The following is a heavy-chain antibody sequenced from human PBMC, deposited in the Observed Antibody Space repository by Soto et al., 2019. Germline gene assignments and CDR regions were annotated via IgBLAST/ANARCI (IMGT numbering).Heavy chain of an antibody. J-gene: IGHJ4*02. CDR2: ISGSGGTI. D-gene: IGHD6-19*01. V-gene: IGHV3-48*02. CDR1: GFTLSSYS. CDR3: ARETGLTSSGWSYYFDF. Sequence: EVQLVESGGGLVQPGGSLRLSCAASGFTLSSYSMHWVRQAPGKGLEWVSYISGSGGTIYYAVSVKGRFTISRDNAKNSLSVQMNSLRDEDTAVYFCARETGLTSSGWSYYFDFWGQGTRVTGSS.